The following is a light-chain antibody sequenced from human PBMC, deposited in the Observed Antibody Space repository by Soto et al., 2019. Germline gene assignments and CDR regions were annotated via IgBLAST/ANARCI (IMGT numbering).Light chain of an antibody. CDR1: SGHSSYA. CDR3: QTWGSGPVV. J-gene: IGLJ2*01. CDR2: LNSDGSH. Sequence: QLVLTQSPSASASLEASVKLTCTLSSGHSSYAIAWHQQQPEKGPRYLMKLNSDGSHSKGDGIPDRFSGSSSGAERYLTLSSLQSEDEADYYCQTWGSGPVVFGGGTKLTVL. V-gene: IGLV4-69*01.